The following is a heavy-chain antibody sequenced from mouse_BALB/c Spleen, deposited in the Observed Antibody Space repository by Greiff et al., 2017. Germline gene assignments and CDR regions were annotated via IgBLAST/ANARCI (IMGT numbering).Heavy chain of an antibody. CDR1: GFTFSSYA. CDR2: ISSGGST. D-gene: IGHD2-4*01. CDR3: AREGDYDGAWFAY. Sequence: DVMLVESGGGLVKPGGSLKLSCAASGFTFSSYAMSWVRQTPEKRLEWVASISSGGSTYYPDSVKGRFTISRDNARNILYLQMSSLRSEDTAMYYCAREGDYDGAWFAYWGQGTLVTVSA. J-gene: IGHJ3*01. V-gene: IGHV5-6-5*01.